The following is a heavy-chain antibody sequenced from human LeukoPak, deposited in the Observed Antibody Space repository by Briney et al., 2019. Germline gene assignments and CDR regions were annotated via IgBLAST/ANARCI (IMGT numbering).Heavy chain of an antibody. Sequence: GESLKISCKGSGYSFTSYWIGWVRQMPGKGLEWMEIIYPGDSDTRYSPSFQGQVTISADKSISTAYLQWSSLKASDTAMYYCARQEPARGPGFDPWGQGTLVTVSS. D-gene: IGHD1-14*01. CDR1: GYSFTSYW. CDR2: IYPGDSDT. J-gene: IGHJ5*02. CDR3: ARQEPARGPGFDP. V-gene: IGHV5-51*01.